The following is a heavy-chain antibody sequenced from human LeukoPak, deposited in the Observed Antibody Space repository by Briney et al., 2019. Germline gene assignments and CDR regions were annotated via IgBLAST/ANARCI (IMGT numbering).Heavy chain of an antibody. V-gene: IGHV1-24*01. Sequence: ASVKVSCKVSGYTLTELSMHWVRQAPGKGLEWMGGFDPEDGETIYAQKFQGRVTMTEDTSTDTAYMELSSLRSGDTAVYYCATTASTVTTGPFDYWGQGTLVTVSS. CDR2: FDPEDGET. J-gene: IGHJ4*02. D-gene: IGHD4-11*01. CDR1: GYTLTELS. CDR3: ATTASTVTTGPFDY.